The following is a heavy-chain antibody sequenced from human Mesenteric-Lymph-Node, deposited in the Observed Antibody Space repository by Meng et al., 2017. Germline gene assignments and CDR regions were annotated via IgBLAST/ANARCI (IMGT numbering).Heavy chain of an antibody. CDR1: GYSFTSYW. J-gene: IGHJ2*01. Sequence: GQPLTISCKGSGYSFTSYWIGWVRQMPGKGLEWMGIICPGDSDTRYSQSFQGQVTISADKSISTASLQWSSLKASDTAMYYCARLVRGWYFDLWGRGTLVTVSS. CDR2: ICPGDSDT. V-gene: IGHV5-51*01. CDR3: ARLVRGWYFDL. D-gene: IGHD3-16*01.